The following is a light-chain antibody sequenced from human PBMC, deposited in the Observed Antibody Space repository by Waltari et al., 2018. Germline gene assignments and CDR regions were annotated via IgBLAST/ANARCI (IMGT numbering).Light chain of an antibody. CDR2: EGS. CDR1: PSGVGGCNL. CDR3: CSYAGSSTFVV. J-gene: IGLJ2*01. Sequence: SCLTPPAPVSGFPGQSNHLPCTGTPSGVGGCNLVPLYQQHPGKAPKLMIYEGSKRPSGVSNRFSGSKSGNTASLTISGLQAEDEADYYCCSYAGSSTFVVFGGGTKLTVL. V-gene: IGLV2-23*03.